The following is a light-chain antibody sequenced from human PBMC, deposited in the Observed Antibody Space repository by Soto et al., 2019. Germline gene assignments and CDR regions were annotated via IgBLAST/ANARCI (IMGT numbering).Light chain of an antibody. J-gene: IGKJ5*01. CDR2: AAS. CDR1: KVVSTW. CDR3: QQGLNFPIT. V-gene: IGKV1-12*01. Sequence: DIQMTQSPSSVSASVGDTVTITCPGSKVVSTWIAWYQQRPGKAPNLLIYAASSLQLGLPSRFSGSGSGADFTLSIAGLQPEDCETYYCQQGLNFPITFGQGTRLDIK.